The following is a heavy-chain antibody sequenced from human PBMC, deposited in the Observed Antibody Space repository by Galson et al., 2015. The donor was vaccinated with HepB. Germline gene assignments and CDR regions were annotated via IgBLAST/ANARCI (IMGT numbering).Heavy chain of an antibody. CDR1: SSYA. V-gene: IGHV3-30-3*01. D-gene: IGHD6-13*01. CDR2: ISYDGSNK. Sequence: SSYAMHWVRQAPGKGLEWVALISYDGSNKYYADSVKGRFTISRDNSKNTLYLQMNSLRAEDTAVYYCARECLSSSIYYFDYWGQGTLVTVSS. CDR3: ARECLSSSIYYFDY. J-gene: IGHJ4*02.